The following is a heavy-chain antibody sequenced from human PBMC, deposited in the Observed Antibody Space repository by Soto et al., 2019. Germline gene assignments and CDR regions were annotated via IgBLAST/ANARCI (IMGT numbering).Heavy chain of an antibody. CDR3: ARVASDYINSVDH. D-gene: IGHD4-4*01. J-gene: IGHJ4*02. CDR1: GFTLNAYA. Sequence: EVQLLESGGGLVLPGGSLRLSCAASGFTLNAYAMTRVRQAPGKGLEWVSAIGGSGGNRYYAASVKGRFTISRDNSKDALDLQMNSLRVEDTAVYYCARVASDYINSVDHWGQGILVTVSS. V-gene: IGHV3-23*01. CDR2: IGGSGGNR.